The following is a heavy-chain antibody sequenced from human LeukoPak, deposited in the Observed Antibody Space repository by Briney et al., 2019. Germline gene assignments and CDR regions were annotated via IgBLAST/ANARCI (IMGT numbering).Heavy chain of an antibody. CDR1: GGSISSYY. J-gene: IGHJ6*02. CDR2: IYYSGST. D-gene: IGHD3-22*01. V-gene: IGHV4-59*08. CDR3: ASSRDGGGSGYHYYYYSFDF. Sequence: SETLSLTCTVSGGSISSYYWRCLRQPPGKGLEWIGYIYYSGSTNYNPSLKSRVTISVDTSKNQFSLKLSSVTAADTAVYYCASSRDGGGSGYHYYYYSFDFWGQGTTVTVSS.